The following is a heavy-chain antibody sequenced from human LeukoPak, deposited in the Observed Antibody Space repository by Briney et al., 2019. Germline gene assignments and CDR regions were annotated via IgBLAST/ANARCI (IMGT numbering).Heavy chain of an antibody. V-gene: IGHV3-23*01. J-gene: IGHJ6*02. CDR2: ISGSGDNT. CDR1: GFTFSSYA. D-gene: IGHD2-2*02. Sequence: PGGSLRLSCADSGFTFSSYAMSWVRQVPGKGLEWVSVISGSGDNTYYADSVKGRFTISRDNSKNTLYLQMNSLRAEDTAVYYCAKRCSSTSCYIYYYYYGMDVWGQGTTVTVSS. CDR3: AKRCSSTSCYIYYYYYGMDV.